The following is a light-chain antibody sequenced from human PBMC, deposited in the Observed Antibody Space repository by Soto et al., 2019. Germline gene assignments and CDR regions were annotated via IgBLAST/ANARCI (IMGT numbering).Light chain of an antibody. CDR2: EVS. CDR1: SSDIGVYNY. CDR3: NSYTTSNTEV. J-gene: IGLJ1*01. V-gene: IGLV2-14*01. Sequence: QPASVSGSPGQSITISCTGTSSDIGVYNYVSWYQQLPGIPPKLMIYEVSNRPSGVSNRFSGSKSGNTASLTISGLQAEDEADYYCNSYTTSNTEVFGTGTKLTVL.